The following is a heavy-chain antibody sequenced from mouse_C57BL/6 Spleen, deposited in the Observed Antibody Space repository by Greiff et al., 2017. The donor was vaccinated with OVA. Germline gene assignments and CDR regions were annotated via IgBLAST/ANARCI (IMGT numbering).Heavy chain of an antibody. CDR1: GYTFTDYY. CDR2: INPNNGGT. CDR3: ARRGTGDY. Sequence: EVQLQQSGPELVKPGASVKISCKASGYTFTDYYMNWVKQSHGKSLEWIGDINPNNGGTSYNQKFKGKATLTVDKSSSTAYMELRSLTSEDSAVYYCARRGTGDYWGQGTSVTVSS. J-gene: IGHJ4*01. V-gene: IGHV1-26*01. D-gene: IGHD3-3*01.